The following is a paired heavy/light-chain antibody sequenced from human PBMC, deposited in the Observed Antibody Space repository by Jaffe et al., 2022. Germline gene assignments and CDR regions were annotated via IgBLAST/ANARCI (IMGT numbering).Heavy chain of an antibody. Sequence: QVQLVQSGSELKKPGASVKVSCKASGYTFTSYAMNWVRQAPGQGLEWMGWINTNTGNPTYAQGFTGRFVFSLDTSVSTAYLQISSLKAEDTAVYYCARESDYGDYHGLFDYWGQGTLVTVSS. D-gene: IGHD4-17*01. V-gene: IGHV7-4-1*02. J-gene: IGHJ4*02. CDR2: INTNTGNP. CDR3: ARESDYGDYHGLFDY. CDR1: GYTFTSYA.
Light chain of an antibody. V-gene: IGKV3-20*01. CDR1: QSVVTNY. CDR3: QQYGSTMWT. CDR2: GAS. J-gene: IGKJ1*01. Sequence: ETVLTQSPDTLSLSPGERATLSCRASQSVVTNYLAWYQQKPGQAPRLLIYGASIRATAIPDRFSGSGSGTDFSLTISRLEPEDFAVYYCQQYGSTMWTFGQGTKVEIK.